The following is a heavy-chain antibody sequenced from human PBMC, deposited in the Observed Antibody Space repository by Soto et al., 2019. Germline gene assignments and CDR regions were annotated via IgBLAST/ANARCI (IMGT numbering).Heavy chain of an antibody. CDR1: GGTLSSYS. V-gene: IGHV1-69*02. CDR2: IITFVGKA. J-gene: IGHJ6*03. D-gene: IGHD5-12*01. CDR3: ASATGGHDSGGNYMDV. Sequence: QVQLVQSGPEVKKPGSSVKVSCKTSGGTLSSYSFIWVRQAPGQGLEWVGMIITFVGKANVAQRFQGRVTITTDRSTATAYMEMRRLTSDDTAVYYCASATGGHDSGGNYMDVWGTGTTVTVSS.